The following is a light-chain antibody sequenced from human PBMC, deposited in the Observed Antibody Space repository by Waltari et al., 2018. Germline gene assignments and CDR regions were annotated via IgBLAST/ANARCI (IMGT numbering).Light chain of an antibody. J-gene: IGKJ1*01. CDR3: QQYDNWLGT. CDR2: GAS. Sequence: EIVMTQSPATLPVFPGERATLSCRASQSIRSNLAWYQHKPGQAPRLLIYGASTRATGIPARFSGSGSGTEFTLTISSLQSEDFAVYFCQQYDNWLGTCGQGTKVEIK. V-gene: IGKV3-15*01. CDR1: QSIRSN.